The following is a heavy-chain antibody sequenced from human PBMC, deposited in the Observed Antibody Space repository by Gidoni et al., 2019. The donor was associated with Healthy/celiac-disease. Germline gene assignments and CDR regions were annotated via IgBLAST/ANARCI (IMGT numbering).Heavy chain of an antibody. CDR3: AKEGDGYSSGWYRFDY. Sequence: QVQLVESMGGVVQPGRAVRLSCAASRFTISSSGMHWVRQATGKGLEWAAVISYAGSTKYYADSVTGRFTISRDNSKTTLYLQMNSLRAEDTAVYYCAKEGDGYSSGWYRFDYWGQGTLVTVSS. J-gene: IGHJ4*02. D-gene: IGHD6-19*01. CDR2: ISYAGSTK. V-gene: IGHV3-30*18. CDR1: RFTISSSG.